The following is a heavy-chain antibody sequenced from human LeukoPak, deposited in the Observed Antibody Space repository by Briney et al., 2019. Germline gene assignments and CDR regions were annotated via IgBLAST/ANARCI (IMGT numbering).Heavy chain of an antibody. CDR2: MNPNRGNT. V-gene: IGHV1-8*03. CDR1: GYTFTSYD. J-gene: IGHJ4*02. CDR3: ARGPLSFVGARHSFDY. D-gene: IGHD1-26*01. Sequence: GASVKVSCKASGYTFTSYDINWVRQATGQGLEWMGWMNPNRGNTGNAQKFQGRVTITRNTSISTAYMELSSLRSEDTAVYYCARGPLSFVGARHSFDYWGQGTLVTVSS.